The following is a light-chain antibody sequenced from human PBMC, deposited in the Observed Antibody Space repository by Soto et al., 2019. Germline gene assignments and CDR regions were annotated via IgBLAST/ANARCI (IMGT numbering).Light chain of an antibody. J-gene: IGLJ3*02. CDR2: DVS. CDR3: SSYTATRTVV. V-gene: IGLV2-14*03. CDR1: SSDVGGYNH. Sequence: QSALTQPASVSGSPGQSITIACTGTSSDVGGYNHVSWYQLHPGKAPRLVIYDVSIRPPAVSDRFSGSTSGNTASLTISGLQAEDEADYYCSSYTATRTVVFGGGTKLTVL.